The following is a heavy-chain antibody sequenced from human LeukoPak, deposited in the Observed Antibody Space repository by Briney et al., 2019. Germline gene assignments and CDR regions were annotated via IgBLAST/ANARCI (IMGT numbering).Heavy chain of an antibody. CDR1: GGTFSSYA. CDR3: ARDGQDYNDYFWYFDY. J-gene: IGHJ4*02. D-gene: IGHD4-11*01. Sequence: GASVKVSCKASGGTFSSYAISWVRQAPGQGLEWMGGIIPIFGTANYAQKFQGRVTITADESTSTAYMELSSLRSEDTAVYYCARDGQDYNDYFWYFDYWGQGTLATVSS. V-gene: IGHV1-69*13. CDR2: IIPIFGTA.